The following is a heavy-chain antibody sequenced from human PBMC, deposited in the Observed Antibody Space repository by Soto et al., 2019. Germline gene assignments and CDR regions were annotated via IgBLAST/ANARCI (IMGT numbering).Heavy chain of an antibody. V-gene: IGHV3-23*01. D-gene: IGHD1-1*01. CDR3: AQCQGQNWNFDY. Sequence: EVQLLESGGGSVQPGGSLRLSCEASGFTFSSYAMHWVRRPPGKGLEWVSGISGSGGTAYYADSVKGRFSISRDCLVNTLYLQMNSMRAGDTAVYYCAQCQGQNWNFDYWGHGALVIGSP. CDR2: ISGSGGTA. CDR1: GFTFSSYA. J-gene: IGHJ4*01.